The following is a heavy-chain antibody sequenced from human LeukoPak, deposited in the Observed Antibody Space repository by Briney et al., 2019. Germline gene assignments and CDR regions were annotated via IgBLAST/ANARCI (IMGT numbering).Heavy chain of an antibody. J-gene: IGHJ4*02. V-gene: IGHV3-7*01. CDR3: ARAGINYYDSSGYSSDY. Sequence: GGSLRLSCAASGFTFSSYSMNWVRQAPGKGLEWVANIKQDGSEKYYVDSVKGRFTISRDNAKHSLYLQMNSLRAEDTAVYYCARAGINYYDSSGYSSDYWGQGTLVTVSS. D-gene: IGHD3-22*01. CDR1: GFTFSSYS. CDR2: IKQDGSEK.